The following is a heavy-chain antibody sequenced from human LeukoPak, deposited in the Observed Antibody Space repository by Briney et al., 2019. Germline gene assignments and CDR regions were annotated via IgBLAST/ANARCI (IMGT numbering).Heavy chain of an antibody. Sequence: PSETLSLTCAVYGGSLSGYYWSWIRQPPGKGLEWIGEINHSGSTNYNPSLKSRVTISVDTSKNQFSLKLSSVTAADTAVYYCARSPIIIVPAAIRGVWFDPWGQGTLVTVSS. V-gene: IGHV4-34*01. CDR2: INHSGST. J-gene: IGHJ5*02. CDR1: GGSLSGYY. D-gene: IGHD2-2*02. CDR3: ARSPIIIVPAAIRGVWFDP.